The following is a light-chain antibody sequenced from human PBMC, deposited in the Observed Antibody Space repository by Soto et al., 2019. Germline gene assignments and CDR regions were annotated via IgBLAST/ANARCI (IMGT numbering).Light chain of an antibody. CDR3: QQYSSLPLT. CDR1: QSVGSSY. J-gene: IGKJ4*01. V-gene: IGKV3-20*01. Sequence: EIELVQSPATLSLSPGERATLSCRASQSVGSSYLAWYQQKPGQAPRLLIYGASSRATGIPDRFSGSGSGTDFTLTISRLEPEDFAVYYCQQYSSLPLTFGGGTKVDIK. CDR2: GAS.